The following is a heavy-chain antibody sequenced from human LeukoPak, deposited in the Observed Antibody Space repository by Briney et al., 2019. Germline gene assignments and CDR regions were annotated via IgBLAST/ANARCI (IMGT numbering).Heavy chain of an antibody. CDR3: AKEVRGGFYGFDY. Sequence: PGGSLRLSCAASGFTFSDYYMSWFRQAPGKGLEWVSLISWDGGSTYYADSVKGRFTISRDNSKNSLYLQMNSLRTEDTALYYCAKEVRGGFYGFDYWGQGTLVTVSS. D-gene: IGHD3-16*01. CDR1: GFTFSDYY. CDR2: ISWDGGST. V-gene: IGHV3-43*01. J-gene: IGHJ4*02.